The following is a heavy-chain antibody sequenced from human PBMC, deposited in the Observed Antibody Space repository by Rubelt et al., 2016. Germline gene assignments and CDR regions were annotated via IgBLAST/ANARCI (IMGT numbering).Heavy chain of an antibody. CDR1: GGSISSSSYY. D-gene: IGHD2-2*01. J-gene: IGHJ4*02. CDR2: IYYSGST. V-gene: IGHV4-39*07. CDR3: ARVNIGVVPSANFDY. Sequence: QLQLQESGPGLVKPSETLSLTCTVSGGSISSSSYYWGWIRQPPGKGLEWIGSIYYSGSTYYNPSLKSRVTISVDTSKNQFSLKLSCVTAADTAVYYCARVNIGVVPSANFDYWGQGTLVTVSS.